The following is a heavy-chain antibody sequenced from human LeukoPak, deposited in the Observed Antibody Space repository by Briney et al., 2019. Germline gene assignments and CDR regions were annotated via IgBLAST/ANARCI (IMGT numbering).Heavy chain of an antibody. V-gene: IGHV4-34*01. J-gene: IGHJ5*02. Sequence: SETLSLTCAVYGGSFSGYYRSWIRQPPGKGLEWIGEINHSGSTNYNPSLKSRVTISVDTSKNQFSLKLSSVTAADTAVYYCARHRTVGDFDPWGQGTLVTVSS. CDR1: GGSFSGYY. CDR3: ARHRTVGDFDP. CDR2: INHSGST. D-gene: IGHD3-16*01.